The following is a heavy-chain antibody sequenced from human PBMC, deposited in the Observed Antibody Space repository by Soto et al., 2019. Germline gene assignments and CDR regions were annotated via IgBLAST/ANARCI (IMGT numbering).Heavy chain of an antibody. J-gene: IGHJ4*02. CDR1: GGSFSGYY. Sequence: SETLSLTCAVYGGSFSGYYWSWIRQPPGKGLEWIGEINHSGGTNYNPSLKSRVTISVDTSKNQFSLKLSSVTAADTAVYYCAIFLFTIFGAPTPDYCAQGTLVTVS. CDR2: INHSGGT. V-gene: IGHV4-34*01. CDR3: AIFLFTIFGAPTPDY. D-gene: IGHD3-3*01.